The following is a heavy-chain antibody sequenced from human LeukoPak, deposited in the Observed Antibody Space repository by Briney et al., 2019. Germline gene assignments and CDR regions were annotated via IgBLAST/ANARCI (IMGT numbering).Heavy chain of an antibody. J-gene: IGHJ4*02. V-gene: IGHV1-2*06. CDR2: INPNSGGT. CDR1: GYTFTGYY. Sequence: ASVKVSCKASGYTFTGYYMHWVRQAPGQGLEWMGRINPNSGGTNYAQKFQGRVTMTRDTSISTAYMELSRLRSDDTAVYYCARGAVMSRGFDYWGQGTLVTDSS. D-gene: IGHD2/OR15-2a*01. CDR3: ARGAVMSRGFDY.